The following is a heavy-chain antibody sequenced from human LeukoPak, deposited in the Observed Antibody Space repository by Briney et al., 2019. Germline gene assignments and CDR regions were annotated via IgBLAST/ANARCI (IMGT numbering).Heavy chain of an antibody. CDR1: GDSISYYY. J-gene: IGHJ4*02. V-gene: IGHV4-59*01. CDR2: IYYSGNT. CDR3: ARVRGYSYDSSDFDY. D-gene: IGHD5-18*01. Sequence: PSETLSLTCTVSGDSISYYYWSWIRQPPGKGLEWIGKIYYSGNTNYNPSLKSRVTISVDTSKNQFPLKLSSVTAADTAVYYCARVRGYSYDSSDFDYWGQGTLATVSS.